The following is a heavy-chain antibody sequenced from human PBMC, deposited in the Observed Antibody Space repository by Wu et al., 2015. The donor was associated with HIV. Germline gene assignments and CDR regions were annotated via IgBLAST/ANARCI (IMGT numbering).Heavy chain of an antibody. V-gene: IGHV1-8*01. J-gene: IGHJ5*02. CDR1: GYTFTSYD. CDR2: MNPNSGNT. Sequence: QVQLVQSGAEVKKPGASVKVSCKASGYTFTSYDINWVRQATGQGLEWMGWMNPNSGNTGYAQKFQGRVTMTRNTSISTAYMELSSLRSEDTAVYYCARGRAAAGPSALWFDPWGQGTLGHRLL. CDR3: ARGRAAAGPSALWFDP. D-gene: IGHD6-13*01.